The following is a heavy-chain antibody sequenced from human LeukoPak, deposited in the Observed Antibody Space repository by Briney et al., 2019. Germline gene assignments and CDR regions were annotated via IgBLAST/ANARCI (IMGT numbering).Heavy chain of an antibody. CDR3: AKELEDYCSGGSCYLDY. CDR2: ISGSGGST. J-gene: IGHJ4*02. D-gene: IGHD2-15*01. Sequence: PGGSLRLSCAASGFTFSSYAMSWVRQAPGKGLEWVSAISGSGGSTYYADSVKGRFTISRDNSKNTLYLQMNSLRAEDTAVYYCAKELEDYCSGGSCYLDYWGQGTLVTVSS. CDR1: GFTFSSYA. V-gene: IGHV3-23*01.